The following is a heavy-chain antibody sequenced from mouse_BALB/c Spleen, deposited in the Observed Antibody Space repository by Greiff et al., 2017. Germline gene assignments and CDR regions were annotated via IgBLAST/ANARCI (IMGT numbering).Heavy chain of an antibody. CDR1: GYSITSDYA. CDR3: SRLDDYDGGAMDY. V-gene: IGHV3-2*02. J-gene: IGHJ4*01. CDR2: ISYSGST. Sequence: EVQGVESGPGLVKPSQSLSLTCTVTGYSITSDYAWNWIRQFPGNKLEWMGYISYSGSTSYNPSLKSRISITRDTSKNQCFLQLNSVTTEDTATYYCSRLDDYDGGAMDYWGQGTSVTVSS. D-gene: IGHD2-4*01.